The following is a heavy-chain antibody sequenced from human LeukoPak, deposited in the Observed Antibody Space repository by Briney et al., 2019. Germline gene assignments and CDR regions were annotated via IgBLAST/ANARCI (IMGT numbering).Heavy chain of an antibody. CDR2: IYPGDSDT. J-gene: IGHJ5*02. D-gene: IGHD2-15*01. V-gene: IGHV5-51*01. CDR1: GYSFTSYW. CDR3: ARLSYCSGGSCYSRGWFDP. Sequence: GESLKISCKGSGYSFTSYWIGWVRQMPGKGLEWLGIIYPGDSDTRYSPSFQGQVTISADKSISTAYLQWSSLKASDTAMYYCARLSYCSGGSCYSRGWFDPWGQGTLVTVSS.